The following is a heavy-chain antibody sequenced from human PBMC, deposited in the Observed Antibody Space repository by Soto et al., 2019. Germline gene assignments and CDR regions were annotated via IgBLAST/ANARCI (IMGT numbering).Heavy chain of an antibody. CDR1: GFTFSSYS. D-gene: IGHD3-10*01. J-gene: IGHJ4*02. V-gene: IGHV3-21*01. CDR2: ISSSSSYI. Sequence: EVQLVESGGGLVKPGGSLRLSCAASGFTFSSYSMNWVRQAPGKGLEWVSSISSSSSYIYYADSVKGRFTISRDNAKNSLYLQMNSLRAEDTAVYYCASRYYYGSVSYSGLDYWGQGTLVTVSS. CDR3: ASRYYYGSVSYSGLDY.